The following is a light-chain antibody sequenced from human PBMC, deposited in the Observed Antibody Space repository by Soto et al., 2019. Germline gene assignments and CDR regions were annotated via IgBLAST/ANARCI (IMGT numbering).Light chain of an antibody. CDR2: EVS. V-gene: IGLV2-14*01. CDR1: SSDVGGYNY. J-gene: IGLJ2*01. Sequence: QSALTQPASVSGSPGQSITISCTGTSSDVGGYNYVSWYQQHPGKAPKLMIYEVSNRPSGVSNRFSGSKSGNTASLTISGLQAEDEADYYCSSDTSTLVFGGGTKVTVL. CDR3: SSDTSTLV.